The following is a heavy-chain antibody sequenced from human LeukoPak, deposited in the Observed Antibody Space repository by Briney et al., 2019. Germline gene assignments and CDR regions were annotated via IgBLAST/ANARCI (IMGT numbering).Heavy chain of an antibody. CDR3: ARVTYYDYVWGSYPLDY. Sequence: ASVRVSCKASGYTFTGYYMHWVRQAPGQGLEWMGWISAYNGNTNYAQKLQGRVTMTTDTSTSTAYMELRSLRSDDTAVYYCARVTYYDYVWGSYPLDYWGQGTLVTVSS. CDR1: GYTFTGYY. J-gene: IGHJ4*02. CDR2: ISAYNGNT. V-gene: IGHV1-18*04. D-gene: IGHD3-16*02.